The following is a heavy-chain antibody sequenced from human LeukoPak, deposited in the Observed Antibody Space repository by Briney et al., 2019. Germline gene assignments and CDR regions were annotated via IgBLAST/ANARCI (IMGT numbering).Heavy chain of an antibody. D-gene: IGHD3-10*01. CDR1: GFTFSSYE. CDR3: ASRIRITMVRGVIDY. J-gene: IGHJ4*02. V-gene: IGHV3-48*03. Sequence: GGSLRLSCAASGFTFSSYEMNWVRQAPGKGLEWVSYISSSGSTIYYADSVKGRFTISRDNAKNSLYLQMNSLRAEDTAVYYCASRIRITMVRGVIDYWGQGTLVTVSS. CDR2: ISSSGSTI.